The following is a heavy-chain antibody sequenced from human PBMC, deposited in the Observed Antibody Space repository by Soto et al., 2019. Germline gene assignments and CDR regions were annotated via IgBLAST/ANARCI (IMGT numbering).Heavy chain of an antibody. D-gene: IGHD6-13*01. V-gene: IGHV3-30-3*01. CDR2: ISYDGSNK. CDR1: GFTFSSYA. CDR3: ARDQGSSFTYFDY. J-gene: IGHJ4*02. Sequence: TGGSLRLSCAASGFTFSSYAMHWVRQAPGKGLEWVAVISYDGSNKYYADSAKGRFTISRDNSKNTLYLQMNSLRAEDTAVYYCARDQGSSFTYFDYWGQGTLVTVSS.